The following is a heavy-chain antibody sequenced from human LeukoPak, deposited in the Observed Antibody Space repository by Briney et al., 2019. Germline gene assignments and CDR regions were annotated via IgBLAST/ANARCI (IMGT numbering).Heavy chain of an antibody. CDR2: IYTSGST. D-gene: IGHD4-17*01. CDR1: GGSISSYY. CDR3: ARIYGDYGYWYFDL. V-gene: IGHV4-4*07. Sequence: PSETLSLTCTVSGGSISSYYWSWIRQPAGKGLEWIGRIYTSGSTNYNPSLKSRVTISVDTSKNQFSLKLSSVTAADTAVYYCARIYGDYGYWYFDLWGRGTLVTVSS. J-gene: IGHJ2*01.